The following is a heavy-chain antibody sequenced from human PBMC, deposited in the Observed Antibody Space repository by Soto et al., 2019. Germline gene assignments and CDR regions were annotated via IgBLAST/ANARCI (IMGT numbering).Heavy chain of an antibody. CDR1: GGSFRGYY. J-gene: IGHJ5*02. CDR2: INHSGST. CDR3: ARTDPPRHYDILTGRGGWFDP. V-gene: IGHV4-34*01. D-gene: IGHD3-9*01. Sequence: SETLSLTCAVYGGSFRGYYWSWIRQPPGKGLEWIGEINHSGSTNYNPSLKSRVTISVDTSKNQFSLKLSSVTAADTAVYYRARTDPPRHYDILTGRGGWFDPWGQGTLVTVSS.